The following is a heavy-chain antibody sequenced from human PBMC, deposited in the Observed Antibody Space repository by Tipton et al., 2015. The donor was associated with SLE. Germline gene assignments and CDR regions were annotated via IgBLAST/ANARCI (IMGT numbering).Heavy chain of an antibody. J-gene: IGHJ4*02. Sequence: SLRLSCAASGFIFSDYYMSWIRQAPGRGLEWISYISSSDSTIYIADSLKGRFTISRDNAKNALYLQMKSLRAEDTAVYYCATGDLDYWGQGTRVTVSS. D-gene: IGHD3-10*01. V-gene: IGHV3-11*04. CDR2: ISSSDSTI. CDR3: ATGDLDY. CDR1: GFIFSDYY.